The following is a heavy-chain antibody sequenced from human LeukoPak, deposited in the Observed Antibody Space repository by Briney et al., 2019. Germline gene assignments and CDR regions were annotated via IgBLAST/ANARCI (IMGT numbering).Heavy chain of an antibody. V-gene: IGHV4/OR15-8*01. CDR3: ARDRPGGSSLDY. Sequence: SETLSLTCVVSGVSINNYNWWSWVRQSPGKGLEWIGEIYHSGSSNYNPSLESRVTLSVDKSKNQFSLNLNSLTAADTAVYYCARDRPGGSSLDYWGQGTLVTVSS. J-gene: IGHJ4*02. CDR1: GVSINNYNW. D-gene: IGHD6-13*01. CDR2: IYHSGSS.